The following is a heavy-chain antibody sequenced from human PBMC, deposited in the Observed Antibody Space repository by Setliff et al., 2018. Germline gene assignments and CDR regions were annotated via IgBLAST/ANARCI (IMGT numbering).Heavy chain of an antibody. CDR1: ADSMNNNF. CDR3: ARGINSVSWTPKY. Sequence: ETLSLTCLVSADSMNNNFWTWIRRPPGKGLEWIGYIYPDGTTNYSPSLKSRMTISLDMSKNQFSLTLRSVTAADTAMYYCARGINSVSWTPKYWGRGTLVTVSS. V-gene: IGHV4-4*08. D-gene: IGHD6-13*01. CDR2: IYPDGTT. J-gene: IGHJ4*02.